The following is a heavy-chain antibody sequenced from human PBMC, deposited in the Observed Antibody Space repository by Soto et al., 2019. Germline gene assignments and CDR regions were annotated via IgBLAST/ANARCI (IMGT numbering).Heavy chain of an antibody. V-gene: IGHV3-53*01. CDR3: ARGQSRDWDQPVT. J-gene: IGHJ5*02. CDR2: IYSGGSS. CDR1: GFSVSSDY. Sequence: PGGSLRLSCAASGFSVSSDYMSWVRQAPGKGLEWVSVIYSGGSSYYADSVKGRFIISRDNSNNTLFLQMNSLRVEDTAIYYCARGQSRDWDQPVTWGQGTLVTVSS. D-gene: IGHD2-21*02.